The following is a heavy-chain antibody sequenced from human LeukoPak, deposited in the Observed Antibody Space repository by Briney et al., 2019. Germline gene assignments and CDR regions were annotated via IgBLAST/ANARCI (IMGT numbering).Heavy chain of an antibody. V-gene: IGHV3-23*01. CDR3: AREAYYDSSGYYDY. CDR2: ISGSGGST. D-gene: IGHD3-22*01. J-gene: IGHJ4*02. CDR1: GFTFSSYA. Sequence: GGSLRLSCAASGFTFSSYAMSWVRQAPGKGLEWVSSISGSGGSTYYADSVKGRFTISRDNSKNTLYLQMNSLRAEDTAVYYCAREAYYDSSGYYDYWGQGTLVTVSS.